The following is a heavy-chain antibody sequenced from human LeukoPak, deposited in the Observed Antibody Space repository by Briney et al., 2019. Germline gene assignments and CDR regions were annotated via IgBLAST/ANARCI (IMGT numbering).Heavy chain of an antibody. CDR1: GFTFSSYE. J-gene: IGHJ4*02. D-gene: IGHD2-2*01. Sequence: GGSLRLSCAASGFTFSSYEMNWVRQAPGKGLEWVSYISSSGSTMYYADSVKGRFTISRDNAKNSLYLQMNSLRAEDTAVYYCARDSYCSSTSCYRGHFDSWGQGVLVTVSS. CDR3: ARDSYCSSTSCYRGHFDS. CDR2: ISSSGSTM. V-gene: IGHV3-48*03.